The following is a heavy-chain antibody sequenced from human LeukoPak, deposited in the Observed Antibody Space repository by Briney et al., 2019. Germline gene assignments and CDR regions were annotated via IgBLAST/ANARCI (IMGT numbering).Heavy chain of an antibody. CDR1: GGSISSYY. Sequence: SETLSLTCTVSGGSISSYYWSWIRQPPGKGLEWIGYIYYSGSTNYNPSLKSRVTISVDMSKNQFSLKLSSVTAADTAVYYCARHWFGETPDYYFDYWGQGTLVTVSS. D-gene: IGHD3-10*01. J-gene: IGHJ4*02. CDR3: ARHWFGETPDYYFDY. V-gene: IGHV4-59*08. CDR2: IYYSGST.